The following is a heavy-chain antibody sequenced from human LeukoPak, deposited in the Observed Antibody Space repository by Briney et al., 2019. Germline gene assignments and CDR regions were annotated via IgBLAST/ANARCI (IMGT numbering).Heavy chain of an antibody. Sequence: ASVKVSCKASGYTFTHYGINWVRQAPGQGLEWMGWINPNSGDTNYAQKFQGRVTMTRDTSISTAYMELSRLRSDDTAVYYCARVRYRLAETYIDYWGQGTLVTVSS. J-gene: IGHJ4*02. V-gene: IGHV1-2*02. CDR2: INPNSGDT. CDR1: GYTFTHYG. D-gene: IGHD3-16*01. CDR3: ARVRYRLAETYIDY.